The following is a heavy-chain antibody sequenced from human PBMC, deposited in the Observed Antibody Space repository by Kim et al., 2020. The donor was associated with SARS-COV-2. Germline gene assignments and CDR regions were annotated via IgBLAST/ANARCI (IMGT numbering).Heavy chain of an antibody. CDR2: ISSSSSYT. V-gene: IGHV3-11*05. Sequence: GGSLRLSCAASGFTFSDYYMSWIRQAPGKGLEWVSYISSSSSYTNYAYSVKVRFTISRDNAKNSLYLQMNILRAEDTAVYYCARVGYDYVWGSYRDYYY. CDR1: GFTFSDYY. D-gene: IGHD3-16*02. CDR3: ARVGYDYVWGSYRDYYY. J-gene: IGHJ6*01.